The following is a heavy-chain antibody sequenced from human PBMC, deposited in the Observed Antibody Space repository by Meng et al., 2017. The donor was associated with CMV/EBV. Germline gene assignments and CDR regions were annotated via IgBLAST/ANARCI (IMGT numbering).Heavy chain of an antibody. D-gene: IGHD3-22*01. V-gene: IGHV3-21*01. Sequence: GGSLRLSCAASGFTFSSYSMNWVRQAPGKGLEWVSSISSSSYIYYADSVKGRFTISRDNAKNSLYLQMNSLRAEDTAVYYCARDGDYYDSVNFDYWGQGTLVTVSS. CDR1: GFTFSSYS. J-gene: IGHJ4*02. CDR3: ARDGDYYDSVNFDY. CDR2: ISSSSYI.